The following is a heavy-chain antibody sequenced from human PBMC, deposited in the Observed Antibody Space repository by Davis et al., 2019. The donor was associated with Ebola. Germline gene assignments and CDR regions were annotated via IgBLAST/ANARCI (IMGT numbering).Heavy chain of an antibody. V-gene: IGHV4-39*01. D-gene: IGHD4-11*01. Sequence: MPSETLFLTCTVSGGSISSSSYYWVYIRQPPGKGLERIGSIHYSGSTYYNPSLKSRVTISVDMSKNQFSLKVSSVTAADTAVYYCARTDDNYSYYFDDWGQGTLVTVSS. J-gene: IGHJ4*02. CDR2: IHYSGST. CDR3: ARTDDNYSYYFDD. CDR1: GGSISSSSYY.